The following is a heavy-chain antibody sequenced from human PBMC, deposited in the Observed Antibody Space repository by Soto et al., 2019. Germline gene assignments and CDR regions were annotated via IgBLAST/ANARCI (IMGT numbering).Heavy chain of an antibody. Sequence: GGSLRLSCAASGFTFSSYWMSWVRQAPGKGLEWVANIKQDGSEKYYVDSVKGRFTISRDNAKNSLYLQMNSLRAEDTAVYYCARAVLHRKFIAARPGKEYYFDYWGQGTLVTVSS. V-gene: IGHV3-7*01. J-gene: IGHJ4*02. CDR3: ARAVLHRKFIAARPGKEYYFDY. CDR1: GFTFSSYW. D-gene: IGHD6-6*01. CDR2: IKQDGSEK.